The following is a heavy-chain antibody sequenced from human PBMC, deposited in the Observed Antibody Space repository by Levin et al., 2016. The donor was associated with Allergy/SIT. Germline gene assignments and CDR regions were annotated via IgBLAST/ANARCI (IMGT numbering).Heavy chain of an antibody. V-gene: IGHV3-74*01. CDR3: VRERRLTQCGGDCYADFDY. CDR1: GFSFSSYW. D-gene: IGHD2-21*02. Sequence: GESLKISCAASGFSFSSYWMHWVRQAPGKGLVWVSGINRDGRSTYYADSVKGRFTISRDNAKNTLYLQLNSLRAEDTAVYHCVRERRLTQCGGDCYADFDYWGQGILVSVSS. J-gene: IGHJ4*02. CDR2: INRDGRST.